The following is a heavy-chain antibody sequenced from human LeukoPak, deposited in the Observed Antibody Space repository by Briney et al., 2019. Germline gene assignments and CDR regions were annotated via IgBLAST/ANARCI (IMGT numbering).Heavy chain of an antibody. CDR2: ITNSGNSK. J-gene: IGHJ3*02. D-gene: IGHD4-23*01. Sequence: GGSLRLSCAASEFTFSSYSMNWVRQAPGKGLEWVSYITNSGNSKSYADSVKSRFTISRDNTKNSLYLQMNGLRAEDTAVYYCARVGGTTVAPNDAFDIWGQGTMVTVSS. V-gene: IGHV3-48*01. CDR3: ARVGGTTVAPNDAFDI. CDR1: EFTFSSYS.